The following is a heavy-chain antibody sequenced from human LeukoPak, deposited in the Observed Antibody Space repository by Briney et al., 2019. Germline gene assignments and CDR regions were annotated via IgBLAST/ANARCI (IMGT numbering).Heavy chain of an antibody. CDR1: GGSISSYY. J-gene: IGHJ5*02. V-gene: IGHV4-4*07. D-gene: IGHD6-13*01. CDR3: ARDDGRSWYHWFDP. CDR2: IYTSGST. Sequence: PSETLSLTCTVSGGSISSYYWSWIRQPAGKGLEWIGRIYTSGSTNYNPSLKSRVTMSVDTSKNQFSLKLSSVTAADTAVYYCARDDGRSWYHWFDPWGQGTLVTVSS.